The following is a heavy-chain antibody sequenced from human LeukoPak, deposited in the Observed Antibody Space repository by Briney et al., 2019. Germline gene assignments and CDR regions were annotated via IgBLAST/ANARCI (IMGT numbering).Heavy chain of an antibody. V-gene: IGHV3-30*04. CDR1: RVTFSTYA. J-gene: IGHJ6*02. Sequence: GGSLRLSCAASRVTFSTYAMHWVRQAPGKGLEWVAVISFDGSGKYYADSVKGRFTISRDNSKNTLYLQMNSLRAEDTAVYYCARDGYCSSTSCYIVPNYYYYGVDVWGQGTTVTVSS. CDR3: ARDGYCSSTSCYIVPNYYYYGVDV. CDR2: ISFDGSGK. D-gene: IGHD2-2*03.